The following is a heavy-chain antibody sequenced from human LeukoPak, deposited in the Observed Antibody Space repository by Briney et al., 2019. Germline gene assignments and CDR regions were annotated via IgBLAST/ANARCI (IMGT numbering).Heavy chain of an antibody. CDR3: ARQPEGHYDILTGSYYYYGMDV. D-gene: IGHD3-9*01. J-gene: IGHJ6*02. CDR2: IYSGGSA. Sequence: GGSLRLSCAASGFTVGSNYMSWVRQAPGKGLEWVSVIYSGGSAYYADSVKGRFTIPRHNSKNTLYLQMNSLRAEDTAVYYCARQPEGHYDILTGSYYYYGMDVWGQGTTVTVSS. CDR1: GFTVGSNY. V-gene: IGHV3-53*04.